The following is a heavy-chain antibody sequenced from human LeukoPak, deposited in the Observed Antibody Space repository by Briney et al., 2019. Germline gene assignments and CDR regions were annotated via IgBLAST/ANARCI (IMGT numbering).Heavy chain of an antibody. CDR3: ARGQGQRYCSSTSCFQPDY. CDR2: IDHSGST. D-gene: IGHD2-2*01. Sequence: SETLSLTCAVYGGSFSGYYWSWIRQPPGKGLEWIGEIDHSGSTNYNPSLKSRVTISVDTSKNQFSLKLSSVTAADTAVYYCARGQGQRYCSSTSCFQPDYWGQGTLVTVSS. V-gene: IGHV4-34*01. J-gene: IGHJ4*02. CDR1: GGSFSGYY.